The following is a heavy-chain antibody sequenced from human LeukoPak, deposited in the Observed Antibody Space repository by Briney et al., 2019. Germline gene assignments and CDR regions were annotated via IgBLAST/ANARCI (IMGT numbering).Heavy chain of an antibody. J-gene: IGHJ4*02. Sequence: GGSLRLSCAASGFTFSSYGMHWVRQAPGKGLEWVAVISYDGSNKYYADSVKGRFTISRDMSKNTLSLEMSSLRAEDTAVYYCAGDADVDLDWIALEYWGQGTLVTVSS. V-gene: IGHV3-30*03. D-gene: IGHD1-1*01. CDR1: GFTFSSYG. CDR3: AGDADVDLDWIALEY. CDR2: ISYDGSNK.